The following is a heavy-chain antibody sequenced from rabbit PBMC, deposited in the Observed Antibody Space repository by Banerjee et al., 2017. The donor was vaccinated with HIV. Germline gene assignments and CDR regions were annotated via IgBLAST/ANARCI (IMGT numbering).Heavy chain of an antibody. J-gene: IGHJ4*01. V-gene: IGHV1S40*01. CDR1: GFDFSMTA. CDR2: IYAGSDGNA. Sequence: QSLEESGGDLVKPGASLTLTCTASGFDFSMTAMCWVRQAPGKGLEWIAWIYAGSDGNAYYASWAKGRFTISKTSSTTVTLQMTSLTVADTASYFCVRGYNDDSEPFDLWGPGTLVTVS. CDR3: VRGYNDDSEPFDL. D-gene: IGHD2-1*01.